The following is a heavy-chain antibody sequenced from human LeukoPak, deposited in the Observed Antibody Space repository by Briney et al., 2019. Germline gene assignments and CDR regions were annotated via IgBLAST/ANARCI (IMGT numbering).Heavy chain of an antibody. D-gene: IGHD5-18*01. J-gene: IGHJ4*02. V-gene: IGHV4-39*01. CDR2: IYYSGST. CDR3: ARRRAMVFYFDY. Sequence: SETLSLTCTVSGGSTSSSSYYWGWNRQPPGKGLEWIGSIYYSGSTYYNPSLKSRVTISVDTSKNQFSLKLSSVTAADTAVYYCARRRAMVFYFDYWGQGTLVTVSS. CDR1: GGSTSSSSYY.